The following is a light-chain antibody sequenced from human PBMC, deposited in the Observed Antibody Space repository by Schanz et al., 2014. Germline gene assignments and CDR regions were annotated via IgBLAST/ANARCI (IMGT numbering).Light chain of an antibody. J-gene: IGKJ2*01. CDR2: GAS. CDR1: QSVSTN. Sequence: EIVMTQSPATLSVSPGERATLSCRASQSVSTNLAWHQQKPGQAPRLLIYGASTRATGTPARFSGSGSGTDFTLTISSLQSEDFAVYYCQQYNNGPPYTFGQGTKLENK. CDR3: QQYNNGPPYT. V-gene: IGKV3-15*01.